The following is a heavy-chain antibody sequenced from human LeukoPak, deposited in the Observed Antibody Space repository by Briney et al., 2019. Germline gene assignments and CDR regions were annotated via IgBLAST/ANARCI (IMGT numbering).Heavy chain of an antibody. CDR2: INHSGST. V-gene: IGHV4-39*07. Sequence: PSQTLSLTCIVSGGSISSGSYYWSWIRQPPGKGLEWIGEINHSGSTNYNPSLKSRVTISVDTSKNQFSLKLSSVTAADTAVYYCARGNSGSQGRTKYYYYGMDVWGQGTTVTVSS. CDR1: GGSISSGSYY. D-gene: IGHD5-12*01. CDR3: ARGNSGSQGRTKYYYYGMDV. J-gene: IGHJ6*02.